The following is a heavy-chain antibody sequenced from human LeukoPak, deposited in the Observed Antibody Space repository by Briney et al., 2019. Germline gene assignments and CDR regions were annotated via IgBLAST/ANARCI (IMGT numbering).Heavy chain of an antibody. D-gene: IGHD3-10*01. J-gene: IGHJ4*02. CDR1: GFTFNNYA. Sequence: QTGGSLRLSCAASGFTFNNYALSWVRQAPGKGLEWVSAISGNGGDTYYADSVKGRFTVSRDNSKNTLYLQMNSLRAEDTAVYYCVATRVCGGVLLRPNCLYFENWGQGTLVSVSS. CDR2: ISGNGGDT. V-gene: IGHV3-23*01. CDR3: VATRVCGGVLLRPNCLYFEN.